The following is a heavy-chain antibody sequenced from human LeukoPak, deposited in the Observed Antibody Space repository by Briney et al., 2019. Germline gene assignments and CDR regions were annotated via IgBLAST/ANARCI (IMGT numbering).Heavy chain of an antibody. D-gene: IGHD6-6*01. CDR1: GGSISSGSYY. Sequence: SETLSLTCTVSGGSISSGSYYWSWIRQPAGKGLEWIERIYTSGSTNYNPSLKSRITISVDTSENQFSLHLNSVTPEDTAVYYCARESGSYSSSYRFDSWGQGTLVTVSS. CDR2: IYTSGST. CDR3: ARESGSYSSSYRFDS. V-gene: IGHV4-61*02. J-gene: IGHJ4*02.